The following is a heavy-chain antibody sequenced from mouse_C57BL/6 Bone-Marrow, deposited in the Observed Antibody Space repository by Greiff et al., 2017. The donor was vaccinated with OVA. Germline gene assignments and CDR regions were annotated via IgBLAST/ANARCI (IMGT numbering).Heavy chain of an antibody. D-gene: IGHD2-3*01. Sequence: VQLQQPGAELVMPGASVKLSCKASGYTFTSYWMHWVKQRPGQGLEWIGEIDPSDSYTNYNQKFKGKSTLTVDKSSSTAFMQLSSLTSEDSAVYYCARCDGDYWGQGTSVTVSS. J-gene: IGHJ4*01. CDR2: IDPSDSYT. CDR3: ARCDGDY. V-gene: IGHV1-69*01. CDR1: GYTFTSYW.